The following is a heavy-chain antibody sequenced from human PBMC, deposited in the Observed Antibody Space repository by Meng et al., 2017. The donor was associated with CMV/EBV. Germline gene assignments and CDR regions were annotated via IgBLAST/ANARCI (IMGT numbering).Heavy chain of an antibody. Sequence: ISLKESGLTLVKPTQTLPLTCTFSGFSLSTSGVGVGWIRQPPGKALEWLALIYWDDDKRYSPSLKSRLTITKDTSKNQVVLTMTNMDPVGTATYYCARIAAAGRFDYWGQGTLVTVSS. CDR1: GFSLSTSGVG. V-gene: IGHV2-5*02. D-gene: IGHD6-13*01. CDR2: IYWDDDK. CDR3: ARIAAAGRFDY. J-gene: IGHJ4*02.